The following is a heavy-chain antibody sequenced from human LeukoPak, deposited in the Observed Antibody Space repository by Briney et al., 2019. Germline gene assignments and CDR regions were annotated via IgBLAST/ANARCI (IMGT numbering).Heavy chain of an antibody. Sequence: SETLSLTCTVSGGSISSYYWSWIRQPPGKGLEWIGYIYYSGSTNHNPSLKSRVTISVDTSKNQFSLKLSSVTAADTAVYYCARRYYYGSGSYYNGRYNWFDPWGQGTLVTVSS. CDR1: GGSISSYY. D-gene: IGHD3-10*01. V-gene: IGHV4-59*12. CDR2: IYYSGST. CDR3: ARRYYYGSGSYYNGRYNWFDP. J-gene: IGHJ5*02.